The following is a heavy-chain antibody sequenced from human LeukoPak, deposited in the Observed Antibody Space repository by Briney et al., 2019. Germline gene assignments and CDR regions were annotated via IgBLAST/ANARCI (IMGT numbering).Heavy chain of an antibody. D-gene: IGHD4-17*01. J-gene: IGHJ3*02. CDR1: GGSISGNSYY. V-gene: IGHV4-39*01. CDR2: IYFSGTT. Sequence: SETLSLTCIVSGGSISGNSYYWGWIRQPPGKGLEWIGSIYFSGTTYYDPSLKSRVTISVDTSKNQFSLRLSSVTAADTAVYYCARHTGYGDYVVFDIWGQGTMVTVSS. CDR3: ARHTGYGDYVVFDI.